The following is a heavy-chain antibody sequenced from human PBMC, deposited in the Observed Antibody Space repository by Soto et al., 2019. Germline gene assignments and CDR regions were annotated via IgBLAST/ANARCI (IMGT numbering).Heavy chain of an antibody. J-gene: IGHJ4*02. CDR2: INPSGDST. CDR3: ARDAWGPDY. Sequence: QVQLVQSGAEVKKPGASVNVSCKIKTSGHTFPSYNVHWVRQAPGQGLEWMGIINPSGDSTTYAQKFQGRVSMTRDSSTTTVYMELSSLISEDTAVYYCARDAWGPDYWGQGTLVTVSS. D-gene: IGHD7-27*01. CDR1: GHTFPSYN. V-gene: IGHV1-46*01.